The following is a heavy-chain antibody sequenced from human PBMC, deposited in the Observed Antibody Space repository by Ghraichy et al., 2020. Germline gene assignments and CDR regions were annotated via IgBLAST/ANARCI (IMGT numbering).Heavy chain of an antibody. CDR2: ISSSRTI. Sequence: GGSLRLSCAASGFSVSNYIMNWVRQAPGKGLEWVSHISSSRTISYADSVKGRFTVSRDNGKNSLFLQMNSLRDEDTAVYYCARASRVVRFYYYDALDVWGQGTTVTVSS. V-gene: IGHV3-48*02. CDR3: ARASRVVRFYYYDALDV. D-gene: IGHD4-23*01. CDR1: GFSVSNYI. J-gene: IGHJ6*02.